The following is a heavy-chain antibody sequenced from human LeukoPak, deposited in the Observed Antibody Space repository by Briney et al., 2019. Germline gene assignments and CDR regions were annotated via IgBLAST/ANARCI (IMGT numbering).Heavy chain of an antibody. V-gene: IGHV4-31*03. J-gene: IGHJ2*01. CDR3: ARGRGSLFDL. D-gene: IGHD1-26*01. CDR2: IYYSGST. Sequence: SETLSLTCTVSGGSISSGGYYWSWIRQHPGKGLEWIGYIYYSGSTYYNPSLKSRVTISVDTSKNQFSLKLSSVTAADTAVYYCARGRGSLFDLWGRGTLITVSS. CDR1: GGSISSGGYY.